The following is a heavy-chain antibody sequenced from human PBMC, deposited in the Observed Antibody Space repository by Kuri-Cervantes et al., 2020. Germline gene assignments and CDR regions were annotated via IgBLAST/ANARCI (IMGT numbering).Heavy chain of an antibody. V-gene: IGHV5-51*01. Sequence: GESLKISWKGSGYSFTSFWIGWVRQMPGKGLEWMGIIYPDDSDTRYSPSFQGQVTTSVDTSTSTAYLQWSSLKASDTAMYYCARRQGVVGAFDIWGQGTMVTVSS. CDR1: GYSFTSFW. CDR2: IYPDDSDT. J-gene: IGHJ3*02. D-gene: IGHD2-15*01. CDR3: ARRQGVVGAFDI.